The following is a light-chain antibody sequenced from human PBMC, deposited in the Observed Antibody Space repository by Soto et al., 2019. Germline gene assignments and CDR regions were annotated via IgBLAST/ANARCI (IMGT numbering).Light chain of an antibody. J-gene: IGKJ1*01. V-gene: IGKV3-20*01. CDR2: GAX. Sequence: IVLTQSPGTLSLSRGESATLSCRDSQNLSTRYRAWYLQKPGQATRLLXXGAXSRATGIPDRFSGSGSGTDFTLTISRLEPEDFAVYYCQQYGDSLPWTFGQGTKVDIK. CDR3: QQYGDSLPWT. CDR1: QNLSTRY.